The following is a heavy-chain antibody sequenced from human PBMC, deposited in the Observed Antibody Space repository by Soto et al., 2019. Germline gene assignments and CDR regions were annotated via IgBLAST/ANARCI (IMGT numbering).Heavy chain of an antibody. J-gene: IGHJ6*02. V-gene: IGHV1-69*06. CDR1: GDSFNNDG. CDR2: IIPHFGPA. D-gene: IGHD3-9*01. CDR3: VRGALLDWHNYFALDV. Sequence: QVQLVQSGAEVKKPGSSVKVSCKASGDSFNNDGVNWVRQAPGQGLEWVGGIIPHFGPAKYPQKFQGRATITADTPTNTVFMELLSLTSDDTAIYYCVRGALLDWHNYFALDVWGQGTSVTVSS.